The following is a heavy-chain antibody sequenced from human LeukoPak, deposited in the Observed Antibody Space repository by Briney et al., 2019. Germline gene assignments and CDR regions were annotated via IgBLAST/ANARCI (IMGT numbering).Heavy chain of an antibody. V-gene: IGHV4-39*07. J-gene: IGHJ4*02. Sequence: SETLSLTCTVSGGSISSSSYYWGWIRQPPGKGLEWIGGIYYSGSTHYNPSLKSRVTISVDTSKNQFSLKLSSVTAADTAVYYCARVGSFVGQPNVWGQGTLVTVSS. CDR3: ARVGSFVGQPNV. D-gene: IGHD3-10*01. CDR2: IYYSGST. CDR1: GGSISSSSYY.